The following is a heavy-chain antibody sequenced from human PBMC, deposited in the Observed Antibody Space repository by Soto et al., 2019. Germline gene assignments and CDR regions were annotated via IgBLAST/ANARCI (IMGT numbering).Heavy chain of an antibody. CDR2: INPSGGST. CDR3: ARDRKSSGSGYYLGDY. V-gene: IGHV1-46*01. J-gene: IGHJ4*02. Sequence: QVQLVQSGAEVKKPGASVKVSCTASGYTFTSYYMHWGRQAPGQWLEWMGIINPSGGSTSYAQKFQGRVSMTRDTSTSTLYMELSSLRSEDTAVYYCARDRKSSGSGYYLGDYWGQGTLVTVSS. D-gene: IGHD3-22*01. CDR1: GYTFTSYY.